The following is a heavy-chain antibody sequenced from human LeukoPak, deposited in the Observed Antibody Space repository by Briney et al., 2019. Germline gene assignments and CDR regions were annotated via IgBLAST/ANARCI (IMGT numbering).Heavy chain of an antibody. CDR2: IHPDGSST. CDR3: ARMGGGWPFNY. J-gene: IGHJ4*02. CDR1: GFTFSSYG. D-gene: IGHD6-19*01. Sequence: GGSLRLSCAASGFTFSSYGMHWVRQAPGKGLLWVSRIHPDGSSTTYADSVKGRFTISRDNAKNTLYLQMNSLRAEDTAVYYCARMGGGWPFNYWGQGTLVTVSS. V-gene: IGHV3-74*01.